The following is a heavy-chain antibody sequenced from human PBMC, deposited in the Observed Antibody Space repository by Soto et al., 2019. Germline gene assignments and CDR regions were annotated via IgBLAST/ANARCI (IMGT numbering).Heavy chain of an antibody. V-gene: IGHV3-33*01. J-gene: IGHJ6*02. CDR3: ARDSGYCSGGSCYLMSYYYYYGMDV. Sequence: GGSLRLSCAASGFTFSSYGMHWVRQAPGKGLEWVAVIWYDGSNKYYADSVKGRFTISRDNSKNTLYLQMNSLRAEDTAVYYCARDSGYCSGGSCYLMSYYYYYGMDVWGQGTTVTVSS. D-gene: IGHD2-15*01. CDR1: GFTFSSYG. CDR2: IWYDGSNK.